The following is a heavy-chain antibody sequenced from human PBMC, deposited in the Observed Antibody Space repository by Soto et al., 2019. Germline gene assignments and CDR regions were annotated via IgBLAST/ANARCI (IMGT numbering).Heavy chain of an antibody. J-gene: IGHJ4*02. Sequence: PWGSLILSCATSGVAFSRYAMSWVRQAPGKGLEWVSAISGSGGSTYYADSVKGRFTISRDNSKNTLYLQMNSLRAEDTAVYYCAKEGWLRLAAFFDYWGQGTLVNV. CDR1: GVAFSRYA. CDR2: ISGSGGST. V-gene: IGHV3-23*01. CDR3: AKEGWLRLAAFFDY. D-gene: IGHD5-12*01.